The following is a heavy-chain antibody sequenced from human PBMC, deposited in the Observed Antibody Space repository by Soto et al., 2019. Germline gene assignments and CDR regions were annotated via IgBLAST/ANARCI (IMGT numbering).Heavy chain of an antibody. CDR3: ARVSHYVPVVPAAIGNYYYYMDV. V-gene: IGHV1-8*01. D-gene: IGHD2-2*01. Sequence: ASVKVSCKASGYTFTSYDINWVRQATGQGLEWMGWMNPNSGNTGYAQKFQGRVTTTRNTSISTAYMELSSLRSEDTAVYYCARVSHYVPVVPAAIGNYYYYMDVWGKGTTVTVSS. CDR1: GYTFTSYD. CDR2: MNPNSGNT. J-gene: IGHJ6*03.